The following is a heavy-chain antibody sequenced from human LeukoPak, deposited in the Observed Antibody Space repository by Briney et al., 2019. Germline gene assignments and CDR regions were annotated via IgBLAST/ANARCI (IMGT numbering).Heavy chain of an antibody. J-gene: IGHJ3*02. V-gene: IGHV1-2*04. Sequence: SVKVSCKASGYTFTGYYMHWVRQAPGQGLEWMGWINPNSGGTNYAQKFRGWVTMTRDTSISTAYMELSRLRSDDTAVYYCARALRGYSYVEEAFDIWGQGTMVTVSS. CDR2: INPNSGGT. D-gene: IGHD5-18*01. CDR3: ARALRGYSYVEEAFDI. CDR1: GYTFTGYY.